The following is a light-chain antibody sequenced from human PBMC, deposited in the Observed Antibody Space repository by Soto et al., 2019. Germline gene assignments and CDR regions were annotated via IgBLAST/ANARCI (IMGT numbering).Light chain of an antibody. CDR2: TAS. CDR1: QGVSTW. Sequence: DIQMTQSPSSVSASVGDRVTITCRSSQGVSTWLAWYQQKPGKAPNLLIYTASSLQSGVPSRFSGSGSGTDCTLTISSLPPEDFATYYCQQTTTFPLTFGGGTKVEI. V-gene: IGKV1D-12*01. CDR3: QQTTTFPLT. J-gene: IGKJ4*01.